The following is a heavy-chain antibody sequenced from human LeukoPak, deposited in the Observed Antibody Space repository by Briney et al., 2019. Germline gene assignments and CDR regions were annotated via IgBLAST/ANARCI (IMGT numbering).Heavy chain of an antibody. V-gene: IGHV3-30-3*02. D-gene: IGHD5-24*01. CDR2: ISYDGSNK. Sequence: GGSLRLSCAASGFTFSSYAVHWVRQAPGQGLEWVAFISYDGSNKYYADSVKGRFTISRDNSKNTLYLQMNSLRSDDTAVYYCAKLLADPGRDGFNPPGDVWGQGTMVTVSS. J-gene: IGHJ3*01. CDR3: AKLLADPGRDGFNPPGDV. CDR1: GFTFSSYA.